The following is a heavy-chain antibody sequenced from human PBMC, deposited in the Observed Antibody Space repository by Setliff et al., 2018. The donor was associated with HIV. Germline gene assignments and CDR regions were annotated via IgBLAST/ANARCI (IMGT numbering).Heavy chain of an antibody. Sequence: KPSETLSLTCSVSGVSISRADYYWSWIRQHPGKGLEWTGYISHTGSAHYNSSLENRISMSLDTSNNEFSLKLGSVTAADTAVYFCAGGLLSEFSSTWYRLDFWGQGSLVTVSS. CDR3: AGGLLSEFSSTWYRLDF. V-gene: IGHV4-31*03. CDR1: GVSISRADYY. J-gene: IGHJ4*02. CDR2: ISHTGSA. D-gene: IGHD6-6*01.